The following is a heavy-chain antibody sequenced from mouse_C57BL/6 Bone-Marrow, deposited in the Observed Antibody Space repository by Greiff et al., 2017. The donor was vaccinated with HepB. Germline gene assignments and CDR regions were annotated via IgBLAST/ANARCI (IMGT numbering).Heavy chain of an antibody. CDR1: GYTFTSYW. CDR3: ARLGQIYDGYLYYFDY. D-gene: IGHD2-3*01. V-gene: IGHV1-64*01. Sequence: QVQLQQPGAELVKPGASVKLSCKASGYTFTSYWMHWVKQRPGQGLEWIGMIHPNSGSTNYNEKFKSKATLTVDKSSRTAYMQLSSLTSEDSAVYYCARLGQIYDGYLYYFDYWGQGTTLTVSS. CDR2: IHPNSGST. J-gene: IGHJ2*01.